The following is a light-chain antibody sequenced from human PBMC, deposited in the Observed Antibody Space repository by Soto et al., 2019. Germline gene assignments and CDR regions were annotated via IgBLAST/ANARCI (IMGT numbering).Light chain of an antibody. Sequence: QSVLTQPPSASGTPGQRVTISCSGSSSNIGSNYVYWYQQLPGTAPKLLIYRNNQRPSGVPDRFSGSKSGTSASLAISGLRSEDVVDYYCAAWDDSVSGPCYVFGTGTKVTVL. CDR1: SSNIGSNY. J-gene: IGLJ1*01. CDR2: RNN. V-gene: IGLV1-47*01. CDR3: AAWDDSVSGPCYV.